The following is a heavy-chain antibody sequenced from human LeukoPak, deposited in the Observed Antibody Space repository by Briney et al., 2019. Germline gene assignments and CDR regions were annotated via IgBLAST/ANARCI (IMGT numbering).Heavy chain of an antibody. CDR2: IYSSGRT. CDR3: ARPSPGDYYMDV. V-gene: IGHV4-59*12. D-gene: IGHD3-10*01. CDR1: GGSISSYS. J-gene: IGHJ6*03. Sequence: SETLSLTCTVSGGSISSYSWSWIRQPPGKGLEWIGYIYSSGRTNHNPSLKSRVTISVSTSRNQFSLKLSSVTAADTAVYYCARPSPGDYYMDVWGKGTTVTVSS.